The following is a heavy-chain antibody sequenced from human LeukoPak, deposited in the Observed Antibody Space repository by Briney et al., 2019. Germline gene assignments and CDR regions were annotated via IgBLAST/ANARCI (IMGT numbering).Heavy chain of an antibody. CDR1: GYSFTSYW. CDR3: ARPRRRDGYNFASPIDY. J-gene: IGHJ4*02. V-gene: IGHV5-51*01. D-gene: IGHD5-24*01. CDR2: IYPGDSDT. Sequence: GESLKISCKGSGYSFTSYWIGWVRQMPGKGLEWMGIIYPGDSDTRYSPSFQGQVTISADKSISTAYLQWSSLKASDTAMYYCARPRRRDGYNFASPIDYWGQGTLVTVSS.